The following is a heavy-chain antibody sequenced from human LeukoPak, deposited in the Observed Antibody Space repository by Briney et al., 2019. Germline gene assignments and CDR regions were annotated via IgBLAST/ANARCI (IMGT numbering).Heavy chain of an antibody. J-gene: IGHJ4*02. V-gene: IGHV3-30*18. D-gene: IGHD3-10*01. CDR1: GFTFSGYG. CDR2: ISYDGSQK. CDR3: AKDRGFSYASGSSELDY. Sequence: QAGGSLRLSCAASGFTFSGYGMHWVRLAPGKGLEWVAVISYDGSQKHYADSVQGRFTISRDNSRNTVYLQMNGLRDEDTAIYYCAKDRGFSYASGSSELDYWGQGTPVTVSS.